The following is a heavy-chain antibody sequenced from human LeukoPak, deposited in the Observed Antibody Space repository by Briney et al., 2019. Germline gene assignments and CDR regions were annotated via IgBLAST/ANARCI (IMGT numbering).Heavy chain of an antibody. CDR3: ARRGGDFVLDY. V-gene: IGHV4-59*08. J-gene: IGHJ4*02. Sequence: PSETLSLTCTVSGGSITSYHWTWIRQPPGKRLEWIGHIDYSGSTNYNPSLKSRVTISVDRSKNQFSGNVSFVTAADTAVYYCARRGGDFVLDYWAQGTLVTVSS. CDR2: IDYSGST. D-gene: IGHD2-21*02. CDR1: GGSITSYH.